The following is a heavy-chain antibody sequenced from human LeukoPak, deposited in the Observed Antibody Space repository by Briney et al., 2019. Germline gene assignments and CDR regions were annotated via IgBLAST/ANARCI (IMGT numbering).Heavy chain of an antibody. Sequence: KPGGSLRLSCAASGFTFSSYSMNWVRQAPGKGLEWVSSIGSSSSYIYYADSVKGRFTISRDNAKNSLYLQMNSLRAEDTAVYYCARDPLWGGYNCFDYGGQGTLVTVSS. CDR1: GFTFSSYS. D-gene: IGHD5-24*01. J-gene: IGHJ4*02. CDR2: IGSSSSYI. CDR3: ARDPLWGGYNCFDY. V-gene: IGHV3-21*01.